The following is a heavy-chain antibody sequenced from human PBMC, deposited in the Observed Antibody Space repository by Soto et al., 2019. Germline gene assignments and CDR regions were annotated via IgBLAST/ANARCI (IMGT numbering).Heavy chain of an antibody. V-gene: IGHV1-69*13. Sequence: SVKVSCKASGGTFSSYAISWVRQAPGQGLEWMGGIIPIFGTANYAQKFQGRVTITADESTSTAYMELSSLRSEDTAVYYCGRTTWSGYQYYFDYWGQGTLVTVSS. CDR3: GRTTWSGYQYYFDY. J-gene: IGHJ4*02. CDR2: IIPIFGTA. CDR1: GGTFSSYA. D-gene: IGHD3-3*01.